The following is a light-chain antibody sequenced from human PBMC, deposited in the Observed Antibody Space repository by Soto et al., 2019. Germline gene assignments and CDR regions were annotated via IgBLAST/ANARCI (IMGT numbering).Light chain of an antibody. CDR1: QGISIS. Sequence: DIQLTQSPSFLSASVGDRVTITCRASQGISISLGWCQQRPGKAPDLLIYAASSLESGVPSRFSGSGSGTEFTLTINGLQPEDFATYYCQRLNGPPLTFGGGTKVEIK. J-gene: IGKJ4*02. CDR3: QRLNGPPLT. V-gene: IGKV1-9*01. CDR2: AAS.